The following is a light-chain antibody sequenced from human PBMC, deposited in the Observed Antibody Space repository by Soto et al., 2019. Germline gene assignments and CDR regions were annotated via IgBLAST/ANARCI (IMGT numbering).Light chain of an antibody. CDR3: QQYNNYPLT. CDR1: QGISSY. CDR2: DAS. V-gene: IGKV1-8*01. Sequence: AIRMTQSPSSLSASTGDRVTITCRASQGISSYLAWYQQKPGKAPKLLIYDASTLESGVPSRFSGSRSGTEFTLTISSLQPDDFATYYCQQYNNYPLTFGQGTKVDIK. J-gene: IGKJ1*01.